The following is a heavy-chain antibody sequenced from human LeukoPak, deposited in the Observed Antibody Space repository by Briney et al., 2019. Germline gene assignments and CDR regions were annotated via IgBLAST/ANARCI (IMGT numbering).Heavy chain of an antibody. CDR3: ARHLQVRGDNWFDP. CDR1: GGSISGYY. Sequence: SETLSLTCTVSGGSISGYYWSWIRQPPGKGLDWIGYVYYSGSTNYNPSLKSRVTISVDTSKNQFSLKLSSVTAADTAVYYCARHLQVRGDNWFDPWGQGTLVTVSS. D-gene: IGHD3-10*01. J-gene: IGHJ5*02. V-gene: IGHV4-59*08. CDR2: VYYSGST.